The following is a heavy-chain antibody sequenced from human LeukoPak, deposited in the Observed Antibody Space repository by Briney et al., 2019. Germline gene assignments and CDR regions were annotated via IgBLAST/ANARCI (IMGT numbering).Heavy chain of an antibody. J-gene: IGHJ4*02. Sequence: GASVKVSCKASGGTFSSYAISWVRQAPGQGLEWMGRIIPILGIANYAQKFQGRVTITADKSTSTAYMELSSLRSEDTAVYYCARRAGSSKLFDYWGQGTLVTVSS. CDR1: GGTFSSYA. CDR2: IIPILGIA. CDR3: ARRAGSSKLFDY. D-gene: IGHD1-26*01. V-gene: IGHV1-69*04.